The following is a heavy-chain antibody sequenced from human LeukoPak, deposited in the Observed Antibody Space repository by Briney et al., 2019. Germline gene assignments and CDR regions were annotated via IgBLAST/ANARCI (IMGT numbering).Heavy chain of an antibody. J-gene: IGHJ4*01. CDR3: ARDEGIWSGYDYAPFDY. V-gene: IGHV1-69*05. Sequence: SVKVSCKASGGTFSSYAISWVRQAPGQGLEWMGRIIPIFGTANYAQKFQGKVTITTDESTSTAYMELSSLRSEDTAVYYCARDEGIWSGYDYAPFDYWGHGTLVTVSS. CDR1: GGTFSSYA. CDR2: IIPIFGTA. D-gene: IGHD3-3*01.